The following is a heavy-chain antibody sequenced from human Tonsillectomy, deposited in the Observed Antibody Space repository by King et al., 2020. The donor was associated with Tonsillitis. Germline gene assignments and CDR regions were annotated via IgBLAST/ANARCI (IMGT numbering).Heavy chain of an antibody. J-gene: IGHJ6*02. CDR3: AKDVTPSSYSRPYYYFGMDV. Sequence: VQLVESGGGVVQPGRSLRLPCAASGFTFRSYDMHWVRQAPGKGLEWVAVISSDGNNKYYVDSVKGRFTISRDNSKNTLYLQMNSLRAEDTAVYYCAKDVTPSSYSRPYYYFGMDVWGHGTTVTVSS. CDR2: ISSDGNNK. CDR1: GFTFRSYD. D-gene: IGHD2-15*01. V-gene: IGHV3-30*18.